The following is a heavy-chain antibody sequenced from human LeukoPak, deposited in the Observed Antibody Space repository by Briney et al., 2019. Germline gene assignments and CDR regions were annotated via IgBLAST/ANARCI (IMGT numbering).Heavy chain of an antibody. D-gene: IGHD3-10*01. V-gene: IGHV3-11*06. Sequence: GGSLRLSCAASGFTFSDYYMSWIRQAPGKGLEWVSYIGSSSYYTNYGDSMKGRFTISRDNVKNSLSLQMNSLRDEDTAVYYCARDRDIFDIWGHGTMVTVS. CDR3: ARDRDIFDI. CDR1: GFTFSDYY. J-gene: IGHJ3*02. CDR2: IGSSSYYT.